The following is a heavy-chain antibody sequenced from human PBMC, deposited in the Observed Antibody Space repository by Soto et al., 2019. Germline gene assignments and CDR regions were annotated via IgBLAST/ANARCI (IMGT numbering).Heavy chain of an antibody. D-gene: IGHD3-10*01. CDR1: GGSTSSSSYY. CDR3: ARQQVVRGVIITGYYYYGMDV. J-gene: IGHJ6*02. V-gene: IGHV4-39*01. Sequence: SETLSLTCTVSGGSTSSSSYYWGWIRQPPGKGLEWIGSIYYSGSTYYNPSLKSRVTISVDTSKNQFSLKLSSVTAADTAVYYCARQQVVRGVIITGYYYYGMDVWGQGTTVTVSS. CDR2: IYYSGST.